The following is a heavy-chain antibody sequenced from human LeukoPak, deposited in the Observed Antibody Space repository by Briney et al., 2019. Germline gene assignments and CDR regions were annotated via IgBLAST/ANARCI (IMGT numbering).Heavy chain of an antibody. CDR1: GFTFSSYS. CDR2: ISSSSSYI. Sequence: GGSLRLSCAASGFTFSSYSMNWVRQAPGKGLEWVSSISSSSSYIYYADSVKGRFTISRDNAKNSLYLQMNSLRAEDTAVYYCARKIAAAGISAFDIWGQGTMVTVSS. D-gene: IGHD6-13*01. J-gene: IGHJ3*02. V-gene: IGHV3-21*01. CDR3: ARKIAAAGISAFDI.